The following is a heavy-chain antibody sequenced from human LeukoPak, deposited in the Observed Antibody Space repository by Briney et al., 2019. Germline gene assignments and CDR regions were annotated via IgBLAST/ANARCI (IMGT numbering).Heavy chain of an antibody. CDR2: IKSDGIST. Sequence: GGSLRLSCAASGFTFSNYWVLWVRQAPGKGRVCVSYIKSDGISTSYADCVKGRFTISRDNAKNTLYLQMNSLRADDTAVYYCAKARYCDSTTCRYYGMDVWGQGTTVTVSS. V-gene: IGHV3-74*01. D-gene: IGHD2-2*01. J-gene: IGHJ6*02. CDR3: AKARYCDSTTCRYYGMDV. CDR1: GFTFSNYW.